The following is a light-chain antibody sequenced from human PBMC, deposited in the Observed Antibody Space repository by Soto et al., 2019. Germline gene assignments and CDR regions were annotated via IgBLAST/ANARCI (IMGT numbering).Light chain of an antibody. V-gene: IGLV1-40*01. CDR3: QSYASSLRGYNYV. CDR1: SSNIGAVYD. CDR2: GNS. Sequence: QSVLTQPPSVSGSPGQRVTISCTGSSSNIGAVYDVHWYQQLPGTAPKLLIYGNSNRPSGVPDRFSGSKSGTSASLAITGLQAEDEADYYCQSYASSLRGYNYVFGTGTKLTVL. J-gene: IGLJ1*01.